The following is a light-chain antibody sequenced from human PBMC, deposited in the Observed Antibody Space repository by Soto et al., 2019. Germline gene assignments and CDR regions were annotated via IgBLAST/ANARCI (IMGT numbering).Light chain of an antibody. J-gene: IGKJ5*01. CDR3: QQFHSYTIT. V-gene: IGKV1D-16*01. Sequence: DIQMTQSPSSLSASVGDTVTITCRASQGISTLLAWYQQKPGKAPKSMIYFASSLQSGVPSRFTGSGSGIDFTLTISSLKTEDCATYYCQQFHSYTITFGQGTRLEIK. CDR1: QGISTL. CDR2: FAS.